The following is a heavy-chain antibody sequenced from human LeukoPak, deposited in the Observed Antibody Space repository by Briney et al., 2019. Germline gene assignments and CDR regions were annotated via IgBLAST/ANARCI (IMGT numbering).Heavy chain of an antibody. Sequence: SETLSLTCTVSGGSISRHYWSWIRQPPGKGLEWIGRIYHSGSTYYNPSLKSRVTISVDTSKNQFSLKLSSVTAADTAVYYCVMTTVVTLFDYWGQGTLVTVSS. CDR2: IYHSGST. J-gene: IGHJ4*02. D-gene: IGHD4-23*01. CDR3: VMTTVVTLFDY. V-gene: IGHV4-59*04. CDR1: GGSISRHY.